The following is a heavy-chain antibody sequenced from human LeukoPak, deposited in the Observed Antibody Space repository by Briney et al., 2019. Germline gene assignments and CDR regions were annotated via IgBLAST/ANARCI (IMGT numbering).Heavy chain of an antibody. CDR2: IRAYNGNT. J-gene: IGHJ4*02. V-gene: IGHV1-18*01. D-gene: IGHD5-12*01. Sequence: ASVKVSCKASGYTFTSYGISWVRQAPGQGLEWMGWIRAYNGNTNYAQKLQGRVTMTTDTSTSTAYMELRSPRSDDTAVYYCARDAGYSGYDGKDYWGQGTLVTVSS. CDR3: ARDAGYSGYDGKDY. CDR1: GYTFTSYG.